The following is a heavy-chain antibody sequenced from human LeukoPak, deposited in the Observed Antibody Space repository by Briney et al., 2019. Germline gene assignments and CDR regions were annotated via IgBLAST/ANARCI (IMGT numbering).Heavy chain of an antibody. Sequence: ASVKVSCKASGYTFTSYAMHWVRQAPGQRLEWMGWISAYNGNTNYAQKLQGRVTMTTDTSTSTAYMELRSLRSDDTAVYYCARQTSTYYYDSSGYEDYWGQGTLVTVSS. CDR2: ISAYNGNT. CDR1: GYTFTSYA. CDR3: ARQTSTYYYDSSGYEDY. J-gene: IGHJ4*02. V-gene: IGHV1-18*01. D-gene: IGHD3-22*01.